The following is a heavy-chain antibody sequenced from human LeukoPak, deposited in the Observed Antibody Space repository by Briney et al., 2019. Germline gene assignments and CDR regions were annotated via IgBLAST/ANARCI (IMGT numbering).Heavy chain of an antibody. V-gene: IGHV1-18*01. J-gene: IGHJ5*02. Sequence: ASVKVSCKASGYTFTSYGISWVRQAPGQGLEWMGWISAYNGNTNYAQKLQGRVTMTTDTSTTKAYMELSSLRSEDTAVYYCARARSPSSGYLLRDHNWFDPWGQGTLVTVSS. D-gene: IGHD3-22*01. CDR1: GYTFTSYG. CDR2: ISAYNGNT. CDR3: ARARSPSSGYLLRDHNWFDP.